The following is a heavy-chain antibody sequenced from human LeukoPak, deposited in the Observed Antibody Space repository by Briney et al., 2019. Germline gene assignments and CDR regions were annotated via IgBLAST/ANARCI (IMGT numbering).Heavy chain of an antibody. J-gene: IGHJ4*02. CDR1: GFTFSSYS. V-gene: IGHV3-21*01. CDR2: ISSSSSYI. Sequence: GGSLRLSCAASGFTFSSYSMNWVRQAPGKGLEWVSSISSSSSYIYYADSVKGRFTISRDNAKNSLYLQMNSLRAEDTAVYYCARDDSSGCPFDYWGQGTLVTVSS. D-gene: IGHD6-19*01. CDR3: ARDDSSGCPFDY.